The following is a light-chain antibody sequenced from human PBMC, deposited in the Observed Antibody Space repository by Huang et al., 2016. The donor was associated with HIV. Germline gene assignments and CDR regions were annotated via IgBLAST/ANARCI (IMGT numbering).Light chain of an antibody. CDR3: IQALQTPWT. CDR2: LNS. Sequence: DIVVTQSPLSLPVTPGEPASISCSSSQSLLHSNGYNYLHWYLQKPGQSPQLLIYLNSNRASGVPDRFSGSGSGTDFTLRISKVEAEDVGVYYCIQALQTPWTFGQGTKVEI. V-gene: IGKV2-28*01. J-gene: IGKJ1*01. CDR1: QSLLHSNGYNY.